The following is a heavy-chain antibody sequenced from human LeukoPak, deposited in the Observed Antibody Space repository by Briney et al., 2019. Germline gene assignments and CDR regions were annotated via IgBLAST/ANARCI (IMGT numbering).Heavy chain of an antibody. CDR1: GFTFRMYS. D-gene: IGHD2-15*01. CDR2: MSYDGSTE. Sequence: PGGSLRLSCAASGFTFRMYSIHWVRQAPGKGLEWVAVMSYDGSTEYLADSVKGRFTISRDNSQNTVYLQMNSLTAEDTAVYYCTRVRVPSRILLPYFDYWGQGTLVTVSS. V-gene: IGHV3-30*01. CDR3: TRVRVPSRILLPYFDY. J-gene: IGHJ4*02.